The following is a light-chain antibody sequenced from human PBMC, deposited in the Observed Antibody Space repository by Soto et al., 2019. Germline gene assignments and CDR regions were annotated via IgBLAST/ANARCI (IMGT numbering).Light chain of an antibody. Sequence: IVLTDSPSTLSLSPVERARLSCMSIQIVSIYFCLYQQKPGRAPSLLSYGASNRATGIPARFSGSGSGTDFTLTISSLEPEDFAVYYCQQRSNWPITFGQGTRLEIK. J-gene: IGKJ5*01. CDR1: QIVSIY. CDR2: GAS. CDR3: QQRSNWPIT. V-gene: IGKV3-11*01.